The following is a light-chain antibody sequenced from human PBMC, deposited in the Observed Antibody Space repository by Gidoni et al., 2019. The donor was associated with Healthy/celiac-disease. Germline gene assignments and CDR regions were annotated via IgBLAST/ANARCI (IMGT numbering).Light chain of an antibody. Sequence: SYELTQPPSVSVSPGQTAIITCSGDKLGDKYACWYQQKPGQSPVLVIYQDSTRPSGIPERFSGSNSGNTATLTISGTQAMDEADYYCQAWDSSTVVFGGGTKLTVL. CDR1: KLGDKY. CDR2: QDS. J-gene: IGLJ2*01. V-gene: IGLV3-1*01. CDR3: QAWDSSTVV.